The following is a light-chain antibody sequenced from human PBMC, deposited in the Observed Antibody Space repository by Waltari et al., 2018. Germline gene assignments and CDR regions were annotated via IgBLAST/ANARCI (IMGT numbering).Light chain of an antibody. Sequence: DIVMTQSPDSLAVSLGESATLNCKSSQSVLYSSNNKNYLAWYQQKPGQPPKLFIYWASTRETGIPDSFSGSGSGTDFTHTISSLQAEDVAVYYCQQYYTTPPTFGQGTRLEIK. CDR3: QQYYTTPPT. V-gene: IGKV4-1*01. J-gene: IGKJ5*01. CDR1: QSVLYSSNNKNY. CDR2: WAS.